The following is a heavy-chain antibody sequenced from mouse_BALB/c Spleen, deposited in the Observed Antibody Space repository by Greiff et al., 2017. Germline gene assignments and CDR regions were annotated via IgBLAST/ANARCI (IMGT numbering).Heavy chain of an antibody. Sequence: DVQLQESGPSLVKPSQTLSLTCSVTGDSITSGYWNWIRKFPGNKLEYMGYISYSGSTYYNPSLKSRISITRDTSKNQYYLQLNSVTTEDTATYYCARRDYGNPAFWYFDVWGAGTTVTVSS. CDR1: GDSITSGY. CDR3: ARRDYGNPAFWYFDV. V-gene: IGHV3-8*02. J-gene: IGHJ1*01. CDR2: ISYSGST. D-gene: IGHD2-1*01.